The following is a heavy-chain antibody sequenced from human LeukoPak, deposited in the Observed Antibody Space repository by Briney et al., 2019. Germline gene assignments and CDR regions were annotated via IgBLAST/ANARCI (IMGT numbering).Heavy chain of an antibody. D-gene: IGHD6-19*01. J-gene: IGHJ4*02. Sequence: GGSLRLSCAASGFTFSSYGMHWVRQAPGKGLEWVAVISYDGSNKYYADSVKGRFTISRDNSKNTLYLQMNRLRAEDTAVYYCAKGGWYFDYWGQGTLVTVSS. CDR3: AKGGWYFDY. CDR2: ISYDGSNK. CDR1: GFTFSSYG. V-gene: IGHV3-30*18.